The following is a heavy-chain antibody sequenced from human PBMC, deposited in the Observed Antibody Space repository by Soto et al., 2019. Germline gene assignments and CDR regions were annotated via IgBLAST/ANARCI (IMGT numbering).Heavy chain of an antibody. V-gene: IGHV3-33*01. J-gene: IGHJ6*02. CDR2: IWYDGSNK. D-gene: IGHD3-3*01. CDR3: ARDQVFGVVISIVYYYGMDV. CDR1: GFTFSSYG. Sequence: GGSLRLSCAASGFTFSSYGMHWVRQAPGKGLEWVAVIWYDGSNKYYADSVKGRFTISRDNSKNTLYLQMNSLRAEDTAVYYCARDQVFGVVISIVYYYGMDVWGQGTTVTVSS.